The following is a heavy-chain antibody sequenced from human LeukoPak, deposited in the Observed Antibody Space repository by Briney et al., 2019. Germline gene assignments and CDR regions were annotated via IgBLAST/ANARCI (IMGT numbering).Heavy chain of an antibody. CDR2: IGTVGDT. J-gene: IGHJ4*02. CDR3: VRESNDFLTGYYDY. D-gene: IGHD3-9*01. V-gene: IGHV3-13*01. CDR1: GFTFSTYD. Sequence: VGSLRLSCAASGFTFSTYDFHWVRQATGKGLEWVSAIGTVGDTHYPGSVKGRFTISRENAKNSVFLQMDSRRAGDTAVYYCVRESNDFLTGYYDYWGQGILVTVSS.